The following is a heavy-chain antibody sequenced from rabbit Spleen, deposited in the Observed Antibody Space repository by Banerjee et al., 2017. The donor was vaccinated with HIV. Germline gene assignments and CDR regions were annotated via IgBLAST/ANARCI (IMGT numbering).Heavy chain of an antibody. CDR2: IGAGVSSTT. J-gene: IGHJ4*01. V-gene: IGHV1S40*01. Sequence: QSLEESGGDLVKPGASLTLTCTASGFSFSYSDYMCWVRQPPGKGPEWIACIGAGVSSTTYYATWAKGRFTISKPSSTTVTLQMTSLTAADTATYFCARDLDGVIGWNFGWWGPGTLVTVS. D-gene: IGHD1-1*01. CDR1: GFSFSYSDY. CDR3: ARDLDGVIGWNFGW.